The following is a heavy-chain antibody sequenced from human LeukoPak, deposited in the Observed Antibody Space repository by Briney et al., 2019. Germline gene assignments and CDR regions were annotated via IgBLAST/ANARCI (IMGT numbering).Heavy chain of an antibody. J-gene: IGHJ4*02. CDR3: ARGWYSSSWLH. Sequence: SETLSLTCAVSGGSISSSNWWSWVRQPPGKGLEWIGEIYHSGSTNYNPSLKSRVTISVDTSKNQFSLKLSSVTAADTAVYYCARGWYSSSWLHWGQGTLVTVSS. CDR2: IYHSGST. CDR1: GGSISSSNW. V-gene: IGHV4-4*02. D-gene: IGHD6-13*01.